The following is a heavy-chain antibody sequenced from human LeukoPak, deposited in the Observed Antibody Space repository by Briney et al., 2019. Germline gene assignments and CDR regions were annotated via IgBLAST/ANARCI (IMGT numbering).Heavy chain of an antibody. J-gene: IGHJ4*02. CDR2: IYYSGST. V-gene: IGHV4-59*01. Sequence: SETLSFTCTDSGGSISSYYWSWLRQPPGKGLESIGYIYYSGSTNYNPSLKSRVTISVDTAKNQFSLKLSSVTAADTAVYYCARVEEWLRLDYWGQGTLVTVSS. CDR3: ARVEEWLRLDY. D-gene: IGHD5-12*01. CDR1: GGSISSYY.